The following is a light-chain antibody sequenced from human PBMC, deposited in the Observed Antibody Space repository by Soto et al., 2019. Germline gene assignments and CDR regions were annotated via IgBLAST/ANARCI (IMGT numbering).Light chain of an antibody. J-gene: IGKJ4*01. Sequence: EIVLTQSPGTLSLSPGERATLSCRASQSVSSDYLAWYQQKPGQAPRLLIYGASSRATGIPDRFSGSGSGTDFTLTISRLEPEDFAVSSCQQYGSSPLTFGGGTKVEIK. CDR3: QQYGSSPLT. CDR1: QSVSSDY. V-gene: IGKV3-20*01. CDR2: GAS.